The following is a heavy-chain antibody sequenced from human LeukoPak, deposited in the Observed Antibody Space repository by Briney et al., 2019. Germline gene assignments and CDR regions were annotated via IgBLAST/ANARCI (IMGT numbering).Heavy chain of an antibody. D-gene: IGHD1-26*01. CDR1: GFTFDDYA. CDR3: ARDYSYFDY. V-gene: IGHV3-9*01. J-gene: IGHJ4*02. CDR2: ISWNSGSI. Sequence: QAGRSLRLSCAASGFTFDDYAMHWVRQAPGKGLEWVSGISWNSGSIGYADSVKGRFTISRDNAKNSLYLQMNSLRAEDTAVYYCARDYSYFDYWGQGTLVTVSS.